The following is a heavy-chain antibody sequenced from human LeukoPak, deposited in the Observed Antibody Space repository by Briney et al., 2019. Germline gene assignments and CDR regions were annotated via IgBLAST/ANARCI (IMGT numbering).Heavy chain of an antibody. CDR1: GFAFSDHY. V-gene: IGHV3-72*01. CDR3: VRGFNSFDV. CDR2: SRNKANGYST. Sequence: GGSVRLSCAASGFAFSDHYMDWVRQAPGKGLEWVGRSRNKANGYSTAYAASAKGRFTVSRDESRNSLYLQINSLTTEDTAVYYCVRGFNSFDVWGQGTMVTVSS. J-gene: IGHJ3*01. D-gene: IGHD5-24*01.